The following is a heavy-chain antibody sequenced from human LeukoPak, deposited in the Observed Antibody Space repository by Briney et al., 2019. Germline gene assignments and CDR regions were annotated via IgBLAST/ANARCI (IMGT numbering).Heavy chain of an antibody. D-gene: IGHD3-10*01. Sequence: TGGSLRLSCAASGFTFSSYGMSWVRQAPGKGLEWVSAISGSGGSTYYADSVKGRFTISRDNSKNTLYLQMNSLRAEDTAVYYCARALKYLGITMVRGVNDAFDIWGQGTMVTVSS. CDR2: ISGSGGST. V-gene: IGHV3-23*01. CDR1: GFTFSSYG. J-gene: IGHJ3*02. CDR3: ARALKYLGITMVRGVNDAFDI.